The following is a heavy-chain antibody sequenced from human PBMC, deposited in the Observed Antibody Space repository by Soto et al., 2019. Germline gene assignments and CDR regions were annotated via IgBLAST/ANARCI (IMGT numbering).Heavy chain of an antibody. Sequence: QVQLVQSGAEVKKPGASVKVSCKASGYTFTSYYMHWVRQAPGQGLEWMGIINPSGGSTSYAQKFQGRVNMTRDTSTSTVYMELSSLRSEDTAVYYCARPSRGLGYCSSTSCPAGYFQHWGQGTLVTVSS. CDR3: ARPSRGLGYCSSTSCPAGYFQH. J-gene: IGHJ1*01. D-gene: IGHD2-2*01. V-gene: IGHV1-46*03. CDR1: GYTFTSYY. CDR2: INPSGGST.